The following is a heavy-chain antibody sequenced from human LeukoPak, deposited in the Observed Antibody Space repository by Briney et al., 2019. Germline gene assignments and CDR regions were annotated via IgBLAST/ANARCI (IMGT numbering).Heavy chain of an antibody. CDR3: ARDQGPRSYYYDSSGLDY. CDR1: GGTFSSYA. J-gene: IGHJ4*02. V-gene: IGHV1-69*06. CDR2: IIPIFGTA. Sequence: SVKVSCKASGGTFSSYAISWVRQAPGQGLEWMGGIIPIFGTANYAQKFQGRITITADKSTSTAYMELSSLRSEDTAVYYCARDQGPRSYYYDSSGLDYWGQGTLVTVSS. D-gene: IGHD3-22*01.